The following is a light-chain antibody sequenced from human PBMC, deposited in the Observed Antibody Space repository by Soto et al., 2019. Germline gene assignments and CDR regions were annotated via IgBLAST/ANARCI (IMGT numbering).Light chain of an antibody. J-gene: IGLJ2*01. V-gene: IGLV2-8*01. CDR3: ASYAGNNNFVL. CDR2: EVT. CDR1: SSDVGAYNY. Sequence: QSVLAQPTSASGSPGQSVTISCTGTSSDVGAYNYVSWYQQHPGKAPKLVIYEVTERPSGVPERFSGSKSGSTASLTVSGLQAEDEALYYCASYAGNNNFVLFGGGTKVTVL.